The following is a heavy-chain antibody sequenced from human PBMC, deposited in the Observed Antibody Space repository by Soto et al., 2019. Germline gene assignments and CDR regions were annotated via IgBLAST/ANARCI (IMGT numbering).Heavy chain of an antibody. CDR2: IDPTDSYT. CDR3: ARPSYDILTGYSSYYGMDV. Sequence: PGESLKISCQGSGYSFTTYWISWVRQMPGKGLECMGRIDPTDSYTDYSPSFEGHVTMSVDRSINTAYLEWSSLKASDTAMYYCARPSYDILTGYSSYYGMDVWGQGTTVTVSS. CDR1: GYSFTTYW. V-gene: IGHV5-10-1*01. D-gene: IGHD3-9*01. J-gene: IGHJ6*02.